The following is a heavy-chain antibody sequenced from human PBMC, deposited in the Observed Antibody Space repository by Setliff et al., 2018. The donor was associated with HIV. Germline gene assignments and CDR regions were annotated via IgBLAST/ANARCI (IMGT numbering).Heavy chain of an antibody. CDR2: IIPSGGST. CDR1: GGTFSSYA. Sequence: ASVKVSCKASGGTFSSYAISWVRQSPGQGLEWMGRIIPSGGSTSYQQIFQGRVTMTRDTSTSTVYMELSSLRSEDTAVYYCARGSSALIMREFYDFWSATRDAWDYWGQGTLVTVSS. CDR3: ARGSSALIMREFYDFWSATRDAWDY. J-gene: IGHJ4*02. V-gene: IGHV1-46*01. D-gene: IGHD3-3*01.